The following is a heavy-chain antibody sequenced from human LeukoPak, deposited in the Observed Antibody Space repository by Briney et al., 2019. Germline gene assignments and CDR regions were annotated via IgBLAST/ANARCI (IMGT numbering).Heavy chain of an antibody. CDR1: GGSFSGYY. CDR2: INHSGST. J-gene: IGHJ6*03. Sequence: SETLSLTCAVYGGSFSGYYWSWIRQPPGKGLEWIGEINHSGSTNYNPSLKSRVTISVDTSKNQFSLKLSSVTAADTAVYYCARGVRGVIITEGGYYYMDVWGKGTTVTISS. CDR3: ARGVRGVIITEGGYYYMDV. V-gene: IGHV4-34*01. D-gene: IGHD3-10*01.